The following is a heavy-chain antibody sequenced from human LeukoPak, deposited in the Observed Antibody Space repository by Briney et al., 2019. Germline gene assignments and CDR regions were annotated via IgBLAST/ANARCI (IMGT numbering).Heavy chain of an antibody. CDR3: ARPSYPHWYFDL. CDR1: GFTFSSYW. Sequence: GGSLRLSCAASGFTFSSYWMHWVRQAPGKGLVWVSRINSDGSATTYADSVKGRFTISRDNANNTLYLQTNSLSAEDTAVYYCARPSYPHWYFDLWGRGTLVTVSS. V-gene: IGHV3-74*01. CDR2: INSDGSAT. J-gene: IGHJ2*01.